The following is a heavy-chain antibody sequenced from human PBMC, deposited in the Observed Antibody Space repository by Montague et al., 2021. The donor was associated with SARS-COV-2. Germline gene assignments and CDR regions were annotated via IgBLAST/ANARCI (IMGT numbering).Heavy chain of an antibody. Sequence: SLRLSCAASGFTFSSYSMNWVRQAPGKGLEWVSSISSSSYIYYADSVKGRFTISRDNAKNSLYLRMNSLRAEDTAVYYCASGNRNYYYGMDVWGQGTTVTVSS. CDR3: ASGNRNYYYGMDV. CDR2: ISSSSYI. D-gene: IGHD3-10*01. J-gene: IGHJ6*02. V-gene: IGHV3-21*01. CDR1: GFTFSSYS.